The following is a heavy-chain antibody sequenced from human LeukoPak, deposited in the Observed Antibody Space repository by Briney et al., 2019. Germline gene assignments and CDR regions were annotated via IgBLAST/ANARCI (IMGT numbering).Heavy chain of an antibody. D-gene: IGHD3-3*01. CDR1: GFTFSSYA. V-gene: IGHV3-30-3*01. CDR3: ATPSIFGVVIKEFGY. CDR2: ISYDGSNK. Sequence: GGSLRLSCAASGFTFSSYAMHWVRQAPGKGLEWVAVISYDGSNKYYADSVKGRFTISRDNSKNTLHLQMNSLRSEDTAVYYCATPSIFGVVIKEFGYWGQGTLVTVSS. J-gene: IGHJ4*02.